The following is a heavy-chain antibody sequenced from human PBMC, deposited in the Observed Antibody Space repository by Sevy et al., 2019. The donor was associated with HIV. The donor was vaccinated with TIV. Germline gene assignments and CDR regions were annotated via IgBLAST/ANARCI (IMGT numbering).Heavy chain of an antibody. D-gene: IGHD6-19*01. Sequence: GGSLRLSCAASGFTVSSNYMSWVRQAPGKGLEWVSVIYSGGSTYYADSVKGRFTISRDNSMNTLYLQMNSLRAEDTAVYYCARGGLTVALDYWGQGTLVTVSS. CDR2: IYSGGST. CDR3: ARGGLTVALDY. V-gene: IGHV3-53*01. CDR1: GFTVSSNY. J-gene: IGHJ4*02.